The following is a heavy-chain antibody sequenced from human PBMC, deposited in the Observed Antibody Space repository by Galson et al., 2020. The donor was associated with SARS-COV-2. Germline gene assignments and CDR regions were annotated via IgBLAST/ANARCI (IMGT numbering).Heavy chain of an antibody. CDR1: YV. J-gene: IGHJ4*02. CDR3: ARGGEWELPYYFDY. Sequence: YVMHWVRQAPGKGPEWVAVISSDGSNSFYADSLKGRFTISGDNSKSTLYLQMNSLRAEDTAVYYCARGGEWELPYYFDYWGQGTLVTVSS. CDR2: ISSDGSNS. V-gene: IGHV3-30*04. D-gene: IGHD1-26*01.